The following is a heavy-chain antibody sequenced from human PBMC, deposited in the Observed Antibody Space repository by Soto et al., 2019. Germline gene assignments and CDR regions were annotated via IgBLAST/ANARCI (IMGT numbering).Heavy chain of an antibody. Sequence: EVQLVESGGGLVQPGGSLRLSCAASGFTVSSNYMSWVRQAPGKGLEWVSVIYSGGSTYYADSVKGRFTISRDNSKNTLELQRNSRRAEDTAVYYCARDRITTGMDVWGQGTTVTVSS. J-gene: IGHJ6*02. CDR3: ARDRITTGMDV. CDR1: GFTVSSNY. D-gene: IGHD1-1*01. V-gene: IGHV3-66*01. CDR2: IYSGGST.